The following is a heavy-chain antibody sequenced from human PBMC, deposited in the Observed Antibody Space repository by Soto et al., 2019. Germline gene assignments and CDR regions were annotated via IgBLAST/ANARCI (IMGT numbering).Heavy chain of an antibody. CDR3: ATAVYCRSAGCSNWFDP. D-gene: IGHD2-2*01. CDR2: IYYSGST. Sequence: QVQLQESGPGLVKPSQTLSLTCTVSGGSISTGDYYWGWIRQPPGKGLEWIGYIYYSGSTYYNPSLNSRVTISLDTSRNQFSLKMSSVTAADTAVYYCATAVYCRSAGCSNWFDPWGQGTLVTVSS. V-gene: IGHV4-30-4*01. CDR1: GGSISTGDYY. J-gene: IGHJ5*02.